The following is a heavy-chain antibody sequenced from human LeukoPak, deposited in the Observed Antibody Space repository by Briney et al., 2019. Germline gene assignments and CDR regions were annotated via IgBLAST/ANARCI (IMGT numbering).Heavy chain of an antibody. D-gene: IGHD3-3*01. J-gene: IGHJ5*02. CDR2: IYSGGST. Sequence: GGSLRLSCAASGFTVSSNYMSWVRQAPGKGLEWVSVIYSGGSTYYADSVKGRFTISRDNSKNTLYLQTNSLRAEDTAVYYCARGQSHYDFWSGGGSNWFDPWGQGTLVTVSS. CDR3: ARGQSHYDFWSGGGSNWFDP. V-gene: IGHV3-53*01. CDR1: GFTVSSNY.